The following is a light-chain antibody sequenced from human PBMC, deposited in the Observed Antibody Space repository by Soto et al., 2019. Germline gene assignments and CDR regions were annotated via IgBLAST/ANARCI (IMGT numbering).Light chain of an antibody. CDR3: LQYVSSPWT. V-gene: IGKV3-20*01. Sequence: EMVLTQSAATLSLSLGERATLSCRASQTVGGRYLAWFQQKPGQTPRLLIYGASTRAAGVPDRFSGSGSGTDFSLTINRLEPEDFAVYYCLQYVSSPWTFGQGTKVEV. CDR2: GAS. CDR1: QTVGGRY. J-gene: IGKJ1*01.